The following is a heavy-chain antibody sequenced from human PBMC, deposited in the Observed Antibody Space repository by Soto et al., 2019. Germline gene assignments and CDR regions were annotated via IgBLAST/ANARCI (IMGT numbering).Heavy chain of an antibody. V-gene: IGHV1-2*02. D-gene: IGHD2-2*01. CDR2: INPNSGGT. CDR1: GYTFTGYY. Sequence: GASVKVSCKASGYTFTGYYMHWVRQAPGQGLEWMGWINPNSGGTNYAQKFQGRVTMTRDTSISTAYMELSRLRSDDTAVYYCARRFYDYYYYGMDVWGQGTTVTVSS. J-gene: IGHJ6*02. CDR3: ARRFYDYYYYGMDV.